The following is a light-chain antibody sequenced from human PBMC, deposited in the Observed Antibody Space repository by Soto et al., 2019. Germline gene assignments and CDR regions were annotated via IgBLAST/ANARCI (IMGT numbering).Light chain of an antibody. CDR3: QQSGSSPIT. CDR1: QSVSSSY. CDR2: GAS. V-gene: IGKV3-20*01. Sequence: IVLTQSPGTLSLSPGERATLSCRASQSVSSSYLAWYQQTPGQAPSLLIYGASSRATGIPDRFSGSGSGTDFTLTISRLEPEDFAVYYCQQSGSSPITFGQGTRLEIK. J-gene: IGKJ5*01.